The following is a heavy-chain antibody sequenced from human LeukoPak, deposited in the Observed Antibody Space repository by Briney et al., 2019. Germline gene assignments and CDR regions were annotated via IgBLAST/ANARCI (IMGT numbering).Heavy chain of an antibody. CDR1: GGTFSSYA. V-gene: IGHV1-69*04. CDR3: ARATYDILTGDGDNWFDP. J-gene: IGHJ5*02. D-gene: IGHD3-9*01. Sequence: SVKVSCKASGGTFSSYAISWVRQAPGQGLEWMGRITPIFGIANYAQKFQGRVTITADKSTSTAYMELSSLRSEDTAVYYCARATYDILTGDGDNWFDPWGQGTLVTVSS. CDR2: ITPIFGIA.